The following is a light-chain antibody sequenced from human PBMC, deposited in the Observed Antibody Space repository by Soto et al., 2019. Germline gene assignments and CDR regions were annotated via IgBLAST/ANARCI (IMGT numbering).Light chain of an antibody. CDR3: QQYGSSPET. CDR1: QSVTNS. J-gene: IGKJ1*01. V-gene: IGKV3-20*01. CDR2: DAS. Sequence: EIVLTQSPATLSLSPGERATLSCRASQSVTNSLAWYQQKPGQAPRLLVYDASNRATGIPTRFSGSGSGTDFTLTISRLEPEDFAVYYCQQYGSSPETFGQGTKVDIK.